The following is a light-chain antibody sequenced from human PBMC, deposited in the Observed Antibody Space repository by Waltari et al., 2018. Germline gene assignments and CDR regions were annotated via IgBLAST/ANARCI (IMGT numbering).Light chain of an antibody. V-gene: IGLV1-40*01. CDR3: QSYDTSLSVV. J-gene: IGLJ2*01. Sequence: QSVLTQPPSVSGAPGQRVSISCTGSGYNLGAGCDVHWYQPPPGKAPKLLIYGTSTRPPGVPDRFFGSQSGTSASLAITALQAEDEAEYYCQSYDTSLSVVFGGGTKLTVL. CDR2: GTS. CDR1: GYNLGAGCD.